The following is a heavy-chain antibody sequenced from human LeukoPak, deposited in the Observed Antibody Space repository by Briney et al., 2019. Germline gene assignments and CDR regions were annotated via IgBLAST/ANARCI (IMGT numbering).Heavy chain of an antibody. V-gene: IGHV4-59*01. CDR3: ARVVYSHYWPEGMDV. CDR1: GDSISSNY. D-gene: IGHD4-11*01. CDR2: IYNSETT. Sequence: SETLSLTCTVSGDSISSNYWSWIRQPPGKGLEWIGYIYNSETTNYNPSLESRVTISEDTSKNQFSLMLTSVTAADTAVYYCARVVYSHYWPEGMDVWGQGTTVTVSS. J-gene: IGHJ6*02.